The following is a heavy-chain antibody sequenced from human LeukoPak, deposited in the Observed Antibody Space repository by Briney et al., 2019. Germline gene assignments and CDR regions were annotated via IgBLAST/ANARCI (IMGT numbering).Heavy chain of an antibody. Sequence: GGSLRLSCAASGFTFSSYWMSWVRQAPGKGLEWVANIKQDGSEKYYVDSVKGRFTISRDNAKNSLYLQMNSLRAEDTAVYFCTTEGVAGPTKFEYWGQGTLVTVSS. V-gene: IGHV3-7*05. D-gene: IGHD6-19*01. CDR1: GFTFSSYW. J-gene: IGHJ4*02. CDR3: TTEGVAGPTKFEY. CDR2: IKQDGSEK.